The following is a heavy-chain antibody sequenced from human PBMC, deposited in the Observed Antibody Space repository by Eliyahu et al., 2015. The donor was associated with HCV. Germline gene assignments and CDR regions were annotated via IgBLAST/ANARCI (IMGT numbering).Heavy chain of an antibody. J-gene: IGHJ5*02. Sequence: QVQLQESGPGLVKPSXTLSLTCTVSGGXITTYXWSWXRXPPGKGPEWIGYIHYSGSTNYNPSLKSRVTISVDTSKNQFSLNLTSVTAADTAVYYCAGGGGGIAVAGTGGWFDPWGQGTLVTVSS. CDR2: IHYSGST. D-gene: IGHD6-19*01. CDR3: AGGGGGIAVAGTGGWFDP. CDR1: GGXITTYX. V-gene: IGHV4-59*01.